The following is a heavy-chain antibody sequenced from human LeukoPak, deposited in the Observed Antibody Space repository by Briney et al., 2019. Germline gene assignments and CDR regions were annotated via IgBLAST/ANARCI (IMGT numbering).Heavy chain of an antibody. CDR2: IWHDGGKR. D-gene: IGHD3-22*01. CDR3: VRDADTSEFFSWLDL. V-gene: IGHV3-33*01. J-gene: IGHJ5*02. Sequence: PGRSLRLSCAASGFTFSYYGMQWVRQAPGKGLEWVALIWHDGGKRYYADSVKGRFTISRDNSKNTLYLQMTTLRAEDTAVYYCVRDADTSEFFSWLDLWGQGTLVTVSS. CDR1: GFTFSYYG.